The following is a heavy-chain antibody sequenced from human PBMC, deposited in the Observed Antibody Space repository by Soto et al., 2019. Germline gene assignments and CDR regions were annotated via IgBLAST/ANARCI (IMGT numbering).Heavy chain of an antibody. CDR2: ISHSGST. J-gene: IGHJ6*03. CDR1: GGSFSGYY. CDR3: AREASDYYYYYMDV. Sequence: PSETLSLTCAVYGGSFSGYYWSWIRQPPGKGLEWIGEISHSGSTNYNPSLKSRVTISVDTSKNQFSLKLSSVTAADTAVYYCAREASDYYYYYMDVWGKGTTVTVSS. V-gene: IGHV4-34*01. D-gene: IGHD2-21*01.